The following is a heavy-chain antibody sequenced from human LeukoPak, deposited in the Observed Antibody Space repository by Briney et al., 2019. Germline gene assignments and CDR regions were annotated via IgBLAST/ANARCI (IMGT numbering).Heavy chain of an antibody. J-gene: IGHJ4*02. D-gene: IGHD6-13*01. V-gene: IGHV3-30*04. CDR1: GFTFSSYA. CDR2: ISYDGSNK. CDR3: ARDPRQQLVLDY. Sequence: GGSLRLSCAASGFTFSSYAMHWVRQAPGKGLEWVAVISYDGSNKYYADSVKGRLTISRDNSKNTLYLQMNSLRAEDTAVYYCARDPRQQLVLDYWGQGTLVTVSS.